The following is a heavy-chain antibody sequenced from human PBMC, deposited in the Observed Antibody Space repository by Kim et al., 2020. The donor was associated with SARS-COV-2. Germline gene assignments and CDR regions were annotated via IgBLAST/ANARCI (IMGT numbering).Heavy chain of an antibody. V-gene: IGHV3-30-3*01. Sequence: GGSLRLSCAASGFTFVSYTMHWVRQAPGKGLEWVAVISHDENDKFYADSVKGRVTISRDISKNTLLLQMNSLRPEDTAVYYCVRQGRDNSGGLDYWGQGTLVTVSS. CDR2: ISHDENDK. CDR1: GFTFVSYT. D-gene: IGHD6-19*01. J-gene: IGHJ4*02. CDR3: VRQGRDNSGGLDY.